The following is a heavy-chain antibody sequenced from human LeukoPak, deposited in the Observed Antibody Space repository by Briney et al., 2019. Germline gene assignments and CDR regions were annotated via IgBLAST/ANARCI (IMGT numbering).Heavy chain of an antibody. CDR1: GGTFSSYA. Sequence: ASVKVSCKASGGTFSSYAISWVRQAPGQGLEWMGRIIPILGIANYAQKFQGRVTITADKSTSTAYMELSSLRSEDTAVYYCARGAGKQGMFFDYWGQGTLVTVSS. V-gene: IGHV1-69*04. CDR2: IIPILGIA. CDR3: ARGAGKQGMFFDY. J-gene: IGHJ4*02. D-gene: IGHD3-10*01.